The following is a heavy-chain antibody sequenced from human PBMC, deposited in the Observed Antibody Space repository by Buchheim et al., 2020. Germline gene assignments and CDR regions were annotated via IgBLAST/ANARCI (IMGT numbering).Heavy chain of an antibody. J-gene: IGHJ4*02. CDR3: ARGESRMTGMFTY. D-gene: IGHD3-9*01. Sequence: QVQLQESGPGLVKPSGNLSLTCAVSGDSISSGHWWSWVRQPPGKGLEWIGEIYQTGTTNYSPSLKSRVTISVDKSKDQFSLKMNSVTAADTAVYYCARGESRMTGMFTYWGQGTL. V-gene: IGHV4-4*02. CDR2: IYQTGTT. CDR1: GDSISSGHW.